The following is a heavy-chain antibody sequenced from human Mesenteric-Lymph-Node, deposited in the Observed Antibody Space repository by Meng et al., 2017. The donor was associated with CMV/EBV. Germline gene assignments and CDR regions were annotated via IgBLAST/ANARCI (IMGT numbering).Heavy chain of an antibody. J-gene: IGHJ4*02. V-gene: IGHV4-39*07. CDR1: GCSISSSSYY. CDR3: ARDGDYYDSSGYNPFDY. D-gene: IGHD3-22*01. CDR2: IYYSGST. Sequence: QLQLQESGPGLVKPSETLSLTCTVSGCSISSSSYYWGWIRQPPGKGLEWIGSIYYSGSTYYNPSLKSRVTISVDTSKNQFSLKLSSVTAADTAVYYCARDGDYYDSSGYNPFDYWGQGILVVASS.